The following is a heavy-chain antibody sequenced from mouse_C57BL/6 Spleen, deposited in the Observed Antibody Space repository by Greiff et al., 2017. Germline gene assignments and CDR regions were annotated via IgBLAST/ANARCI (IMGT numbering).Heavy chain of an antibody. J-gene: IGHJ2*01. V-gene: IGHV1-64*01. CDR2: IHPNSGST. Sequence: QVQLKQPGAELVKPGASVKLSCKASGYTFTSYWMHWVKQRPGQGLEWIGMIHPNSGSTNYNEKFKSKATLTVDKSSSTAYMQLSSLTSEDSAVYYCAREIPVYFDYWGQGTTLTVSS. CDR1: GYTFTSYW. CDR3: AREIPVYFDY.